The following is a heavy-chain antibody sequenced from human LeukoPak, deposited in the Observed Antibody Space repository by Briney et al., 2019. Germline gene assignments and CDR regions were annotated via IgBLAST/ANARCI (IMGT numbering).Heavy chain of an antibody. Sequence: SETLSLTCAVSGGSISSGGYSWSWIRQPPGKGLEWIGYIYYSGSTYYNPSLKSRVTISVDTSKNQFSLKLSSVTAADTAVYYCAREAQNDSSGYYYDYFDYWGQGTLVTVSS. V-gene: IGHV4-30-4*07. CDR3: AREAQNDSSGYYYDYFDY. J-gene: IGHJ4*02. CDR2: IYYSGST. D-gene: IGHD3-22*01. CDR1: GGSISSGGYS.